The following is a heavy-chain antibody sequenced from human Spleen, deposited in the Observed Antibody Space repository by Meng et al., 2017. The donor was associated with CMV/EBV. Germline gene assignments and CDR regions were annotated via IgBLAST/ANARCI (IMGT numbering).Heavy chain of an antibody. V-gene: IGHV3-21*01. J-gene: IGHJ4*02. CDR2: ITSNGGYV. D-gene: IGHD3-3*01. Sequence: AASGFTFSSYSMNWVRQAPRKELEWVSSITSNGGYVYYADSLKGRFTISRDNAKNSLFLQMNSLRADDTAVYYCARDLNAIFGVDRDWGQGTLVTVSS. CDR1: GFTFSSYS. CDR3: ARDLNAIFGVDRD.